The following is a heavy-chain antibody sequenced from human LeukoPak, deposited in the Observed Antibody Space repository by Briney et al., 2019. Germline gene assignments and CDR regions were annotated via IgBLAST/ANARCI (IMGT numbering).Heavy chain of an antibody. CDR3: ARGGTVMPIDY. CDR2: ISPNSGGT. D-gene: IGHD2-8*02. V-gene: IGHV1-2*02. CDR1: GYTLTAYD. Sequence: ASVKASCKASGYTLTAYDLHSVPQAPGQGLEWMGWISPNSGGTKYAQKLQGRVTMTRDTSISTAYMELSRLTSDDTAVYYCARGGTVMPIDYWGQGTLVTVSS. J-gene: IGHJ4*02.